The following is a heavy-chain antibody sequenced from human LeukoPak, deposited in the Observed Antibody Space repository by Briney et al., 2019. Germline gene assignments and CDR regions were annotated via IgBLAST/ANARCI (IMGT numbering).Heavy chain of an antibody. CDR1: GFTFSSYA. J-gene: IGHJ4*02. Sequence: PGGSLRLSCSASGFTFSSYAMHWVRQAPGKGLEYVSAISSNGGSTYYADSVKGRFTISRDNSKNTLCLQMSSLRAEDTAVYYCVKDFIPHCSSTSCYPDFDYWGQGTLVTVSS. CDR2: ISSNGGST. CDR3: VKDFIPHCSSTSCYPDFDY. D-gene: IGHD2-2*01. V-gene: IGHV3-64D*06.